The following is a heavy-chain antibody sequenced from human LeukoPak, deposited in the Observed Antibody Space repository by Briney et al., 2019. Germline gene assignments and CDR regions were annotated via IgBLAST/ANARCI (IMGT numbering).Heavy chain of an antibody. D-gene: IGHD6-13*01. CDR1: GYTFTSYG. Sequence: ASVKVSCKAPGYTFTSYGISWVRQAPGQGLEWMGWISAYNGNTNYAQKLQGRVTMTTDTSTSTAYMELRSLRSDDTAVYYCARDQYGYSSSWYVGDYWGQGTLVTVSS. J-gene: IGHJ4*02. CDR2: ISAYNGNT. V-gene: IGHV1-18*01. CDR3: ARDQYGYSSSWYVGDY.